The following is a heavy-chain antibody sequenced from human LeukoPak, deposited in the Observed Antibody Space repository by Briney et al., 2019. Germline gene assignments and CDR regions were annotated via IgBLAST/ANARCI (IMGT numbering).Heavy chain of an antibody. CDR2: IRYDGSNK. V-gene: IGHV3-30*02. CDR1: GFTFSSYG. CDR3: ANPFPGIVPNWFDP. Sequence: GGSLRLSCAASGFTFSSYGMHWVRQAPGKGLEWVAFIRYDGSNKYYADSVKGRFTISRANSKNTLYLQMNSLRAEDTAVYYCANPFPGIVPNWFDPWGQGTLVTVSS. D-gene: IGHD2-2*01. J-gene: IGHJ5*02.